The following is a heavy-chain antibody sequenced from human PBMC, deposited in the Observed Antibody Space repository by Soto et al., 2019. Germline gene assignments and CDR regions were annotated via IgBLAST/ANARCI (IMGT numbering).Heavy chain of an antibody. D-gene: IGHD3-10*01. J-gene: IGHJ4*02. CDR1: GFTFSSYG. CDR2: ISYDGSNK. Sequence: QVQLVESGGGVVQPGRSLRLSCAASGFTFSSYGMHWVRQAPGKGLEWVAVISYDGSNKYYADSVKGRFTISRDNSKNTLYLQMNSPRAEDTAVYYCAKGYYYGSGSPPYGYWGQGTLVTVSS. CDR3: AKGYYYGSGSPPYGY. V-gene: IGHV3-30*18.